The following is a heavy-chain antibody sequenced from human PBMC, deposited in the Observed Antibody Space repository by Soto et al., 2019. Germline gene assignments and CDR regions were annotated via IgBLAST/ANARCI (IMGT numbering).Heavy chain of an antibody. CDR1: GGSISSYY. Sequence: PSETLSLTCTVSGGSISSYYWSWIRQPPGKGLEWIGYIYYSVSTNYNPSLKSRVTISVDTSKNQFSLKLSSVTAADTAVYYCARRYGGTFDYWGQGTLVTVSS. V-gene: IGHV4-59*08. CDR2: IYYSVST. D-gene: IGHD2-15*01. CDR3: ARRYGGTFDY. J-gene: IGHJ4*02.